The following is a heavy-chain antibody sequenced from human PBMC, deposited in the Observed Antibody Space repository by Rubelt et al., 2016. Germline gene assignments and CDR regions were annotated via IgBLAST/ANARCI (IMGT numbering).Heavy chain of an antibody. D-gene: IGHD4-17*01. J-gene: IGHJ4*02. CDR3: ARKSYGDTGYYFDY. CDR2: MNPTGVST. V-gene: IGHV1-46*01. Sequence: WVRQAPGQGLEWMGLMNPTGVSTNYAQKFQGRVTMTRDTSTSTVYMELSSLRSEDAAVYYCARKSYGDTGYYFDYWGQGTLVTVSS.